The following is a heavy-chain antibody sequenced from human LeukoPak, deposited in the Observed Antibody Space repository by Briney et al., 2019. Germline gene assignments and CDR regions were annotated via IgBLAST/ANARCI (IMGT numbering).Heavy chain of an antibody. CDR3: AKAVPAAKNWFDP. J-gene: IGHJ5*02. CDR2: IRNDESNK. D-gene: IGHD2-2*01. CDR1: GFTFSSYD. V-gene: IGHV3-30*02. Sequence: GGSLRLSCAASGFTFSSYDMHWVRQAPGKGLEWVAFIRNDESNKYYADSVKGRFTISRDNSKNTLYLQMNSLGAEDTAMYYCAKAVPAAKNWFDPWGQGTLVTVSS.